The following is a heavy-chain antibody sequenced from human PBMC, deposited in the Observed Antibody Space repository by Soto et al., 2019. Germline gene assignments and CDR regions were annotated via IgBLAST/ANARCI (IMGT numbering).Heavy chain of an antibody. V-gene: IGHV3-48*03. Sequence: GGSLRLSCATSGFSFSSFEMIWVRQAPGKGLEWISYISDSGSTMYYADSVKGRFTISRDNAKNSLYLQMSSLRVEDTALYYCARSTVTSDWGQGTRVTVSS. J-gene: IGHJ4*02. D-gene: IGHD4-17*01. CDR3: ARSTVTSD. CDR1: GFSFSSFE. CDR2: ISDSGSTM.